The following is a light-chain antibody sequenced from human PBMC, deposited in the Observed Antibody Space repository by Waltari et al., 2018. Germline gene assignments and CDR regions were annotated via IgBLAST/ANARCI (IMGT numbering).Light chain of an antibody. Sequence: IVLTQSPGTLSLSPGDRATLSCRASQCVSRTLAWYQQKPGQAPSLLIYGASIRATGIPDRFSGSGSGTDFSLTISRLEPEDFAVYYCQHYVTLPVTFGQGTKVEIK. CDR3: QHYVTLPVT. CDR1: QCVSRT. CDR2: GAS. V-gene: IGKV3-20*01. J-gene: IGKJ1*01.